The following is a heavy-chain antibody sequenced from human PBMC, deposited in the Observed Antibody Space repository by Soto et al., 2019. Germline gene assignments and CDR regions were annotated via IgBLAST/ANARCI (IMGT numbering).Heavy chain of an antibody. D-gene: IGHD2-21*01. V-gene: IGHV4-4*02. J-gene: IGHJ5*02. CDR1: GDSISSTRW. Sequence: SETLSLTCTVSGDSISSTRWWSWVRQSPGKGLEWIGDIYHSGSTYYNPSLKSRVTISVDRSKNQFSLMLFSVTAADTAVYYCARIPGPWGQGTLVTVSS. CDR2: IYHSGST. CDR3: ARIPGP.